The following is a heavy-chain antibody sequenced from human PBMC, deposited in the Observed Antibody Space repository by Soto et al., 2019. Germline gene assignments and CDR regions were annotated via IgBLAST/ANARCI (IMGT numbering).Heavy chain of an antibody. CDR1: GFTFTSSA. D-gene: IGHD1-26*01. V-gene: IGHV3-23*01. Sequence: EVQLLESGGGLVQPGGSLRLSCAASGFTFTSSAMSWVRQAPDKGPEWVSAISGSAASTNYADSVKGRFTISRDNSKNTLYLQMNSLRAEDTAIYYCAKGGPKLGMDVWGQGTTVTVSS. J-gene: IGHJ6*02. CDR3: AKGGPKLGMDV. CDR2: ISGSAAST.